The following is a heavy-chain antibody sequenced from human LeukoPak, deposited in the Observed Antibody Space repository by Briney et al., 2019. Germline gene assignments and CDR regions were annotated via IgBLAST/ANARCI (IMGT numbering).Heavy chain of an antibody. J-gene: IGHJ3*02. V-gene: IGHV3-23*01. CDR2: ISGSGGST. CDR1: GFTFSSYA. D-gene: IGHD3-3*01. CDR3: AKFRVLRFLEWELDAFDI. Sequence: GGSLRLSCAASGFTFSSYAMSWVRQAPGKGLEWVSAISGSGGSTYYADSVKGRFTISRDNSKNTLYLQMNSLRAEDTAVYYCAKFRVLRFLEWELDAFDIWGQGTMVTVSS.